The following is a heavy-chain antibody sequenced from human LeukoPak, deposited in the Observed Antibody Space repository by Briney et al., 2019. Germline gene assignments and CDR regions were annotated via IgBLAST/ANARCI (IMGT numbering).Heavy chain of an antibody. CDR3: ARGWKWELPSH. Sequence: PSETLSLTCTVSGGSISSYYWSWIRQPPGKGLEWIGYIYYSGSTNYNPSLKSRVTISVDTSKNQFSLKLSSVTAADTAVYYCARGWKWELPSHWGQGTLVTVSS. J-gene: IGHJ4*02. CDR2: IYYSGST. D-gene: IGHD1-26*01. V-gene: IGHV4-59*01. CDR1: GGSISSYY.